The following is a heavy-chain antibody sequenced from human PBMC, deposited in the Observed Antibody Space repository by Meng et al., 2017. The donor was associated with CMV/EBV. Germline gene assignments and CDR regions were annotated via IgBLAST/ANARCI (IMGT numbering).Heavy chain of an antibody. CDR2: IYGSGNT. J-gene: IGHJ5*02. Sequence: EMQLVESGGGSVQPGGSLRLSCTASGFSVSSNYMSWVRQAPGKGLEWISIIYGSGNTYYGDSVKGRFTISRDNFRNTLYPQMNSLRAEDTAVYYCAREIPRAWASWGQGTLVTVSS. CDR1: GFSVSSNY. D-gene: IGHD2-21*01. CDR3: AREIPRAWAS. V-gene: IGHV3-66*01.